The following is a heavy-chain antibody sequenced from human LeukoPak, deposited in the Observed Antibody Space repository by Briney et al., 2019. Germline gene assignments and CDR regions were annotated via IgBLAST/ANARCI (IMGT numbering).Heavy chain of an antibody. CDR3: ARLQRGTQRGTYDI. V-gene: IGHV5-51*01. CDR2: TYPGDSDA. Sequence: GESLNISCTGSGYTFTNYWIGWVRPMPGKVLEWMAVTYPGDSDARYSPSFQGQLTVLADKTINTAYLQWSSLKASDTAMYFCARLQRGTQRGTYDIWGQGTMVIVSS. CDR1: GYTFTNYW. D-gene: IGHD1-1*01. J-gene: IGHJ3*02.